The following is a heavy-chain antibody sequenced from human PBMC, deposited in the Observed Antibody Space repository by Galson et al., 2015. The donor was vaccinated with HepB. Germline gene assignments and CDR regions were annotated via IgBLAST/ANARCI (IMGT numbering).Heavy chain of an antibody. V-gene: IGHV1-18*01. D-gene: IGHD7-27*01. CDR2: ISAFNGDT. J-gene: IGHJ5*02. CDR1: GYTFSNYG. CDR3: ARMGEVTGFSAS. Sequence: SVKVSCKASGYTFSNYGFSWVRQAPGQGLEWMGWISAFNGDTNYAQKFQGRVTMTTDTSTSIAYMELRSLRSDDTAVYYCARMGEVTGFSASWGQGTLVTVSS.